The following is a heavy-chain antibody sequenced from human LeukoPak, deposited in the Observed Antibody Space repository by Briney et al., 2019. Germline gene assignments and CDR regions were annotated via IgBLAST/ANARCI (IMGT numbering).Heavy chain of an antibody. J-gene: IGHJ4*02. CDR3: ARATDGSYSSSWYMVDY. D-gene: IGHD6-13*01. CDR1: GGSISSYY. CDR2: IYYSGST. V-gene: IGHV4-59*01. Sequence: TSETLSLTCTVSGGSISSYYWSWIRQPPGKGLEWIGYIYYSGSTNYNPSLKSRVTISVDTSKNQFSLKLSSVTAADTAVYYCARATDGSYSSSWYMVDYWGQGTLVTVSS.